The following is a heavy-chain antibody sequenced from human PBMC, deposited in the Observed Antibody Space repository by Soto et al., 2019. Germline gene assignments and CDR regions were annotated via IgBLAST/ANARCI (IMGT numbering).Heavy chain of an antibody. D-gene: IGHD6-19*01. J-gene: IGHJ6*02. Sequence: ESGGGLVKPGGSLRLSCAASGFTFSSYSMNWVRQAPGKGLEWVSSISSSSSYIYYADSVKGRFTISRDNAKNSLYLQMNSLRAEDTAVYYCARDPAPSYSSGWYPYYYYGMDVWGQGTTVTVSS. CDR1: GFTFSSYS. CDR3: ARDPAPSYSSGWYPYYYYGMDV. V-gene: IGHV3-21*01. CDR2: ISSSSSYI.